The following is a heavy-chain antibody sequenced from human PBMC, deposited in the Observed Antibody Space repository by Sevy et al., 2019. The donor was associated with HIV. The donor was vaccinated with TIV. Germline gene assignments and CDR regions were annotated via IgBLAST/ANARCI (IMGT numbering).Heavy chain of an antibody. J-gene: IGHJ4*02. CDR3: ARESIADAGIGYYFDS. V-gene: IGHV3-33*01. D-gene: IGHD6-13*01. CDR1: GFAYSGYG. CDR2: IWYDGSNK. Sequence: GGSLRLSCAAFGFAYSGYGMHWVRQAPGKGLEWVAVIWYDGSNKEYADSVKGRFTISRDNSKTTLYLQMKSLRAEDTAVYYCARESIADAGIGYYFDSWGQRTLVTVSS.